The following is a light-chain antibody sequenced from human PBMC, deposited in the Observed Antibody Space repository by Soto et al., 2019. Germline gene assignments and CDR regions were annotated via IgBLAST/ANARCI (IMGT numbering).Light chain of an antibody. CDR1: RSLSSN. V-gene: IGKV3-15*01. CDR2: GAS. CDR3: QQYNNWPWT. J-gene: IGKJ1*01. Sequence: EIVLTQSPAALSLSPGERATLSCRDSRSLSSNLAWHQQKPGQAPRLLIYGASTRATGIPDRFSGNGSGTEFTLTISSLQSEDFAVYYCQQYNNWPWTFGLGTKVEIK.